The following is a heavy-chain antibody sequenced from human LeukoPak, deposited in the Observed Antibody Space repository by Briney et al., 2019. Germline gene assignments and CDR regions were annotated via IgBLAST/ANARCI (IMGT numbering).Heavy chain of an antibody. CDR3: AREGIAVAAPDL. D-gene: IGHD6-19*01. J-gene: IGHJ6*02. Sequence: GGSLRLSCAASGFTFSSYSMNWVRQAPGKGLEWVSSISSSSSYIYYADSVKGRFTISRDSAKNSLYLQMNSLRAEDTAVYYCAREGIAVAAPDLWGQGTTVTVSS. V-gene: IGHV3-21*01. CDR1: GFTFSSYS. CDR2: ISSSSSYI.